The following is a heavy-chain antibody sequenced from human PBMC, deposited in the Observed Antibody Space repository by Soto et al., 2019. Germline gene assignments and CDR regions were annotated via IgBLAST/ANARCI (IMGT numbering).Heavy chain of an antibody. V-gene: IGHV1-46*03. CDR3: ARSIFGVVTPFDY. CDR1: GYTYTSYY. J-gene: IGHJ4*02. Sequence: QVQLVQSGAEVKKPGAAVKVSCKASGYTYTSYYMHWVRQAPGQGLEWVGIINPSGGSTSYAQKFQGGVTMTRDTSTSTVYMELSSLRSEDTAVSYCARSIFGVVTPFDYWGQGTLVTVSS. CDR2: INPSGGST. D-gene: IGHD3-3*01.